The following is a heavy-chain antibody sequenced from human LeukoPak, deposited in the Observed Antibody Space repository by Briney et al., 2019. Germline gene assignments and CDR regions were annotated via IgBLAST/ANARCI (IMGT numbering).Heavy chain of an antibody. CDR2: ISYTGST. J-gene: IGHJ5*02. CDR1: VVSITTYY. D-gene: IGHD3-3*01. V-gene: IGHV4-59*12. Sequence: SETLSLTCTVSVVSITTYYWSWIRQPPGKGLEWIGYISYTGSTNYNPSLKSRVTMSLDTSKTQFSLKLSSVTAADTAVYYCVRSKHHGSVWFDPWGQGTLVTVSS. CDR3: VRSKHHGSVWFDP.